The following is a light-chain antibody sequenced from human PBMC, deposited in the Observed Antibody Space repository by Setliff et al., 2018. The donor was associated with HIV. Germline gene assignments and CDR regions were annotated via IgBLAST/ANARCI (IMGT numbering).Light chain of an antibody. Sequence: QSVLTQPASVSGSPGQSITISCSGTDSDIGTYTFVSWYQHHPGRAPKLILYDVNTRPSGVSNRFSGSKSGNTASLTISGLQTEDEADYYCSSYTTGSTWVFGGGTK. CDR2: DVN. CDR1: DSDIGTYTF. V-gene: IGLV2-14*03. CDR3: SSYTTGSTWV. J-gene: IGLJ3*02.